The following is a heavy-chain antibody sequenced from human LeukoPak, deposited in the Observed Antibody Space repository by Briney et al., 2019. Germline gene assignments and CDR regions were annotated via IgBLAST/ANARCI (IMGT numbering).Heavy chain of an antibody. CDR2: IKQDGTEK. CDR1: GFTFRNYW. Sequence: GGSLRLSCAASGFTFRNYWVTWGRQAPGKGLEWVANIKQDGTEKYYVDSVKGRFTISTDNATNSLFLQMDSLRAEDTAVYYCAREWRYNSGWYRDYYGMDVWGQGTTVTVSS. J-gene: IGHJ6*02. D-gene: IGHD6-19*01. V-gene: IGHV3-7*05. CDR3: AREWRYNSGWYRDYYGMDV.